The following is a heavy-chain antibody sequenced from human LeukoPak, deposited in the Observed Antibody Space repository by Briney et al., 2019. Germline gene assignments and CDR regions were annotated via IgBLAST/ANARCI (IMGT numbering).Heavy chain of an antibody. CDR1: GYTFTSYD. D-gene: IGHD4-17*01. Sequence: ASVKVSCKASGYTFTSYDINWVRQATGQGLEWMGWMNPNSGNTGYAQKFQGRVTITRNTSIGTAYMELSSLRSEDTAVYYCARGIGSTTVTTLEYYFDYWGQGTLVTVSS. CDR2: MNPNSGNT. V-gene: IGHV1-8*03. CDR3: ARGIGSTTVTTLEYYFDY. J-gene: IGHJ4*02.